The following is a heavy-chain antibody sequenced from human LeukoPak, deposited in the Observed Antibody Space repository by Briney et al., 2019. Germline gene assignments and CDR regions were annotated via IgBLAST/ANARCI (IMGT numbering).Heavy chain of an antibody. V-gene: IGHV1-8*01. CDR2: MNPNSGNT. Sequence: ASVKVSCKASGYTFTSYDINWVRQATGQGLEWMRWMNPNSGNTGYAQKFQGRVTMTRNTSISTAYMELSGLRSEDTAVYYCARGSGLLWFGELNYDYWGQGTLVTVSS. J-gene: IGHJ4*02. D-gene: IGHD3-10*01. CDR3: ARGSGLLWFGELNYDY. CDR1: GYTFTSYD.